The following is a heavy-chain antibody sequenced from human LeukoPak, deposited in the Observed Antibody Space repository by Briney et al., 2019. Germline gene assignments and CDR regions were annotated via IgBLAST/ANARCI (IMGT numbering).Heavy chain of an antibody. Sequence: ASVKASCKASGYTFTSYGISWVRQAPGQGLEWMGWISAYNGNTNYAQKLQGRVTMTTDTSTSTAYMELRSLRSDDTAVYYCARDGALGPAGYCSSTSCRSGGIDYWGQGTLVTVSS. CDR2: ISAYNGNT. J-gene: IGHJ4*02. D-gene: IGHD2-2*01. CDR1: GYTFTSYG. V-gene: IGHV1-18*04. CDR3: ARDGALGPAGYCSSTSCRSGGIDY.